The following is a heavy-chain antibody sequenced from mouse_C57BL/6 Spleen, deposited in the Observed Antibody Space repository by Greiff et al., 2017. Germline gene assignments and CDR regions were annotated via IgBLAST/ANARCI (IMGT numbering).Heavy chain of an antibody. CDR1: GYAFSSSW. V-gene: IGHV1-82*01. D-gene: IGHD3-2*02. CDR2: IYPGDGDT. CDR3: ASSDSSGYVTYAMDY. J-gene: IGHJ4*01. Sequence: VQLQQSGPELVKPGASVKISCKASGYAFSSSWMNWVKQRPGKGLEWIGRIYPGDGDTNYNGKFKGKATLTADKSSSTAYMQLSSLTSEDSAVYFCASSDSSGYVTYAMDYWGQGTSVTVSS.